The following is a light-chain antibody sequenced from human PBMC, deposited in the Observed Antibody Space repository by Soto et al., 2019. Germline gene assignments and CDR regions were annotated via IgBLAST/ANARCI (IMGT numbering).Light chain of an antibody. Sequence: QTVLTQPPSVSGAPGQRATISCTGSSSNIGAGYDVHWYQQLPGTAPKLLIYGNSNRPSGVPDRFSGSKSGTSASLAITGLQAEDEADYYCQSYDSSVVFGGGTKVTVL. J-gene: IGLJ2*01. CDR3: QSYDSSVV. V-gene: IGLV1-40*01. CDR2: GNS. CDR1: SSNIGAGYD.